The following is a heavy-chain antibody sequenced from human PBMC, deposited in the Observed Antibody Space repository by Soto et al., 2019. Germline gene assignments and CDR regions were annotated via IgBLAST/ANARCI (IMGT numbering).Heavy chain of an antibody. CDR2: FYHTGTT. J-gene: IGHJ4*02. D-gene: IGHD2-2*02. CDR3: ARTGLYNFDY. CDR1: GGPISSDY. Sequence: PSETLCLTCTVSGGPISSDYWSWIRQRPGKGLEWIAYFYHTGTTNYNPSLQSRVTISVDTSENQLSLKLSSVTAADTAVYFCARTGLYNFDYWGQGTLVTVSS. V-gene: IGHV4-59*12.